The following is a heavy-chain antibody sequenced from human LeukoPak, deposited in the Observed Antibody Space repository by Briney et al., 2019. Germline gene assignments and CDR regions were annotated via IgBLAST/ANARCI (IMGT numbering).Heavy chain of an antibody. Sequence: SETPSLTCTVSGGSISSHYWNWVRQPPGKGLEWIGYMYDTVNTKDNPSLTSRLTLSADTSKNQFSLRLGSVTAADTAVYYCATIKRGYPYGYFDFWGQGILVTVSS. CDR2: MYDTVNT. D-gene: IGHD5-18*01. V-gene: IGHV4-59*11. J-gene: IGHJ4*02. CDR3: ATIKRGYPYGYFDF. CDR1: GGSISSHY.